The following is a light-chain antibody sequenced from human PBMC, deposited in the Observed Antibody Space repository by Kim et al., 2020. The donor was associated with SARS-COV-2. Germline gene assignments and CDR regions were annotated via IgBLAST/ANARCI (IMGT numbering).Light chain of an antibody. J-gene: IGKJ4*01. Sequence: EIVMTQSPVTLSVSPGEGATLSCRASQSVSSKLAWYQQKPGQVPRLLIYGASTRATGIPARFSGSGSGTEYTLTISSLQSEDFAVYYCQQYITWPLTFGGGTKVEI. V-gene: IGKV3-15*01. CDR3: QQYITWPLT. CDR2: GAS. CDR1: QSVSSK.